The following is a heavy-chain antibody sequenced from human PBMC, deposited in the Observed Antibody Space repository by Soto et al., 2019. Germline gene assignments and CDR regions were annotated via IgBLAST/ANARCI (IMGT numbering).Heavy chain of an antibody. CDR3: ARGRYGDY. V-gene: IGHV1-18*01. Sequence: QVNLVQSGAEVRKPGASVKVSCKGSGYTFTSYGIAWVRQAPGQGLEWMGWFSAHNDNTNYAQKVQGRVTVTRDTSTSTAYMELRNLRSDDTAVYYCARGRYGDYWGQGALVTVSS. J-gene: IGHJ4*02. CDR1: GYTFTSYG. CDR2: FSAHNDNT. D-gene: IGHD1-1*01.